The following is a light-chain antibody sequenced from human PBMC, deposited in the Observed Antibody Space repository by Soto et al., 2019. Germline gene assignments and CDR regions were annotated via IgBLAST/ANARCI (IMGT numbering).Light chain of an antibody. V-gene: IGKV1-5*01. CDR3: QLIGT. J-gene: IGKJ1*01. CDR1: QSISNW. CDR2: HES. Sequence: DIQMTQSPSTLPASVGDRLTITCRASQSISNWLAWYQQKPGXXPKVLTYHESNLQSGVPSRFSGSGSGTEFTLTISSLQPDDFATYYCQLIGTFGQGTKVDIK.